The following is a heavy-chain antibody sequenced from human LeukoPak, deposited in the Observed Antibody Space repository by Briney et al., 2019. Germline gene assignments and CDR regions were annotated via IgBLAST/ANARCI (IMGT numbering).Heavy chain of an antibody. CDR2: FSVSDKTT. D-gene: IGHD4-17*01. Sequence: GGSLRLSCAASGFTFGSYAMSWVRQAPGKGLEWVSGFSVSDKTTYYADSVKGRFTISRDNSKNTLYLQINSLRAEDTAVYYCAKDPSVYYGDYIIRWGQGTLVIVSS. CDR3: AKDPSVYYGDYIIR. V-gene: IGHV3-23*01. J-gene: IGHJ4*02. CDR1: GFTFGSYA.